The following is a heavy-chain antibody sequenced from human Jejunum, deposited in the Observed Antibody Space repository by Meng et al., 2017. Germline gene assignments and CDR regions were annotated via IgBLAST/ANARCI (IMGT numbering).Heavy chain of an antibody. D-gene: IGHD6-13*01. V-gene: IGHV4-4*07. Sequence: GSLRLSCTVSGGSISSYYWSWIRQPAGKGLEWIGRIYTSGSTNYNPSLKSRVTISVDTSKNQFSLKVTSVTAADTAVYYCARARHQSGTAYWGQGMLVTVSS. CDR3: ARARHQSGTAY. J-gene: IGHJ4*02. CDR1: GGSISSYY. CDR2: IYTSGST.